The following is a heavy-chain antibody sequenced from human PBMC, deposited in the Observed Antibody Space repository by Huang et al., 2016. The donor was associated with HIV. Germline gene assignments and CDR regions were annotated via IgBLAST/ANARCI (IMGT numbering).Heavy chain of an antibody. CDR3: VRENYGSGSTLHWFDP. J-gene: IGHJ5*02. CDR1: GFSFDSFA. Sequence: DVQLVESGGGLVKPGGSLRLSCEASGFSFDSFAMHWVRQAAGKGLEWVDWSTASSSLKDDAASLTGRVTVSRDNAKNSLYLQMNSRRPEDTAVYYCVRENYGSGSTLHWFDPWGQGTLVTVSS. V-gene: IGHV3-21*05. CDR2: STASSSLK. D-gene: IGHD3-10*01.